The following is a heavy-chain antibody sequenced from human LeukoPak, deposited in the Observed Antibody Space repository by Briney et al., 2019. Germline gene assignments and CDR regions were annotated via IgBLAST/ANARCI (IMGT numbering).Heavy chain of an antibody. D-gene: IGHD1-1*01. J-gene: IGHJ4*02. Sequence: ASVKVSCKTSGYTFTDYYIHWVRQAPGQGLGWMGWIVPNSGGTNYAQKFQGRVTMTRDTSISTAYMELSRLRYDDTAVYYCATLGGTSFDYWGQGALVTVSS. CDR1: GYTFTDYY. V-gene: IGHV1-2*02. CDR3: ATLGGTSFDY. CDR2: IVPNSGGT.